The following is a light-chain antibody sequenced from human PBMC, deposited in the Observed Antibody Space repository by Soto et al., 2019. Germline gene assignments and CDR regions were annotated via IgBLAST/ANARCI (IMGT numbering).Light chain of an antibody. J-gene: IGLJ3*02. CDR3: SSYTTSTTWV. Sequence: QSALTQPASVSGSPGQSIPISCTGTNSDVGGYNYVSWYQHHPGKAPKLMIYEVSNRPSGVSNRFSGSKSGNTASLTISGLQAEDEADYYCSSYTTSTTWVFGGGTKLTV. CDR1: NSDVGGYNY. CDR2: EVS. V-gene: IGLV2-14*01.